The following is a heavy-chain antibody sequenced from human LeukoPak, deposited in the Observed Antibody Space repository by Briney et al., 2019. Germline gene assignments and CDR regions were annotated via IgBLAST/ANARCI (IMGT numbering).Heavy chain of an antibody. Sequence: GGSLRLSCAASGFTFDDYAMHWVRQAPGKGLEWVSGISWNSGRVEYAASVKGRFTISRDNAKNSLYLEMNSLTTDATALYYCSKDNALYVRLDHYIHVWGKGTTLPLYS. CDR3: SKDNALYVRLDHYIHV. D-gene: IGHD2-8*01. CDR1: GFTFDDYA. V-gene: IGHV3-9*01. J-gene: IGHJ6*03. CDR2: ISWNSGRV.